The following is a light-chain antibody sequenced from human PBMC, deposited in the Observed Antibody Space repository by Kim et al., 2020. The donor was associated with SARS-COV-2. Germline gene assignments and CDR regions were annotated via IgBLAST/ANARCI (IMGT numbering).Light chain of an antibody. CDR1: QTVRNN. V-gene: IGKV3-15*01. J-gene: IGKJ4*01. CDR3: QRYDNWPLT. Sequence: EMVLTQSLATLSVSPGERATLSCRASQTVRNNFLAWYQQKPGQAPRLLIYDASTRATGIPARFSGSGSGTEFTLTISSLQSEDFAVYYCQRYDNWPLTFGGGTKVDIK. CDR2: DAS.